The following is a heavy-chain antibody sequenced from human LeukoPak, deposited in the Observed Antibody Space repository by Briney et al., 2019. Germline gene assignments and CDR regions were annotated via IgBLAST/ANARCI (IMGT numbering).Heavy chain of an antibody. V-gene: IGHV1-46*01. Sequence: GASVKVSCKASGYTFTSYGISWVRQAPGQELEWMGIINPSGGSTSYAQKFQGRVTMTRDMSTSTVYMELSSLRSEDTAVYYCARDRSGWSSSSSDYWGQGTLVTVSS. D-gene: IGHD6-6*01. J-gene: IGHJ4*02. CDR1: GYTFTSYG. CDR2: INPSGGST. CDR3: ARDRSGWSSSSSDY.